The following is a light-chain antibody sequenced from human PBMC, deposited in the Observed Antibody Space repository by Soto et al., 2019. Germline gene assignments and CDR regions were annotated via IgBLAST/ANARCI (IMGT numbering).Light chain of an antibody. CDR1: QSVSSSY. Sequence: EIVLTQSPATLSLSPGERATLSCRASQSVSSSYLAWYQQKPGQAPRLLIYGASGRATGIPDRFSGSGSGTEFTLTISSLQSEDFAVYYCQQYNNWPITFGQGTRLEIK. CDR2: GAS. J-gene: IGKJ5*01. V-gene: IGKV3D-15*01. CDR3: QQYNNWPIT.